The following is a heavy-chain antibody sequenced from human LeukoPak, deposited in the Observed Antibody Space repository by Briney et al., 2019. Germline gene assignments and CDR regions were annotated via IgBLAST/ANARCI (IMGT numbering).Heavy chain of an antibody. CDR3: ARSSGWYGYYYYGVDV. V-gene: IGHV3-13*05. CDR2: IGTAGDP. D-gene: IGHD6-19*01. Sequence: GGSLRLSCAASGFTFSSYDMHWVRQATGKGLEWVSAIGTAGDPYYPGSVKGRFTISRENAKNSLYLQMNSLRAGDTAVYYCARSSGWYGYYYYGVDVWGKGTTVTVSS. CDR1: GFTFSSYD. J-gene: IGHJ6*04.